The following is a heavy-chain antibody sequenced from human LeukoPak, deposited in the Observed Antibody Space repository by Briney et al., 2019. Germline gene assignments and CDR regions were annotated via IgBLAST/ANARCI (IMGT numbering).Heavy chain of an antibody. V-gene: IGHV3-23*01. D-gene: IGHD2-15*01. CDR1: GFTFRSHA. J-gene: IGHJ4*02. CDR3: VREAEGYYFDY. CDR2: IYENGGTT. Sequence: GGSLRLSCLGSGFTFRSHAMSWVRQAPEKGLEFVSGIYENGGTTYYADSVKGRFSISRDNSKNTLSLQMNSLRAGDTAVYYCVREAEGYYFDYWGQGTLVTVSS.